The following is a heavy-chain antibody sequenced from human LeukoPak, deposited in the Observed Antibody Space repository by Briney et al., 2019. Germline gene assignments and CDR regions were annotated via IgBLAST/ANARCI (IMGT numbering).Heavy chain of an antibody. D-gene: IGHD2-2*02. CDR3: ARSRYCSSTSCYKTKRLFDP. CDR1: GGSVSSGSYY. CDR2: IYYSGST. Sequence: SETLSLTCTVSGGSVSSGSYYWSWIRQPPGKGLEWIGYIYYSGSTNYNPSLKSRVTISVDTSKNQFSLKLSSVTAADTAVYYCARSRYCSSTSCYKTKRLFDPWGQGTLVTVSS. V-gene: IGHV4-61*01. J-gene: IGHJ5*02.